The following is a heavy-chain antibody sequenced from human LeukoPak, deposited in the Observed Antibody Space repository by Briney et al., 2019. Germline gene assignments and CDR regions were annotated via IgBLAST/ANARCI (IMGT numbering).Heavy chain of an antibody. D-gene: IGHD6-13*01. J-gene: IGHJ5*02. CDR1: GYTLTELS. CDR2: FDPEDGET. Sequence: ASVKVSCKVSGYTLTELSMHWVRQAPGKGLEWMGGFDPEDGETIYAQKFQGRVTMTEDTSTDTAYMELSSLRSEDTAVYYCATGQGIAAAGTIWFDPWGQGTLVTVSS. CDR3: ATGQGIAAAGTIWFDP. V-gene: IGHV1-24*01.